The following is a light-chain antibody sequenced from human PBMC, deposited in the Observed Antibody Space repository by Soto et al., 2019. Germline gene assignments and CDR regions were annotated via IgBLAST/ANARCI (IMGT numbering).Light chain of an antibody. CDR1: QSFSSN. Sequence: ETVMTQSPATLSVSPGERATLSCRASQSFSSNLSCYQQRPGQAPRLLIYGASTRATGVLARFSGSGSGTEFALTISSLQSEDFAVYYCQQYNNWPLTFGGGTKVDIK. CDR3: QQYNNWPLT. CDR2: GAS. J-gene: IGKJ4*01. V-gene: IGKV3-15*01.